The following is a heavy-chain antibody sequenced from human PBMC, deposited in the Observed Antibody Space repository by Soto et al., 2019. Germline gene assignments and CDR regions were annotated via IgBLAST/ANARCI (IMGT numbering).Heavy chain of an antibody. CDR1: GFTFDDYG. V-gene: IGHV3-20*01. D-gene: IGHD6-25*01. J-gene: IGHJ6*03. Sequence: GGSLRLSCAASGFTFDDYGMSWVRQAPGKGLEWVSGINWNGGNTGYADSVKGRFTISRDNAKNSLYLQMNSLRAEDTALYHCARAIRDGSEEYYYYYYMDVWGKGTTVTVSS. CDR2: INWNGGNT. CDR3: ARAIRDGSEEYYYYYYMDV.